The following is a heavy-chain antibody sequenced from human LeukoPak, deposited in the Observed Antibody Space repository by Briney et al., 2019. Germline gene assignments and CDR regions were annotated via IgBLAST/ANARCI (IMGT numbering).Heavy chain of an antibody. J-gene: IGHJ4*02. CDR1: GFTFNRYW. CDR2: ININGSST. V-gene: IGHV3-74*01. CDR3: ARDRYCSGNGCQDLGY. Sequence: PGGSLRLSCAASGFTFNRYWMHWVRQAPGKGLVWVSRININGSSTIYADSVKGRFTISRDNAKNTLYLQMNNLRADDTAVYYCARDRYCSGNGCQDLGYWGQGTLVTVSS. D-gene: IGHD2-15*01.